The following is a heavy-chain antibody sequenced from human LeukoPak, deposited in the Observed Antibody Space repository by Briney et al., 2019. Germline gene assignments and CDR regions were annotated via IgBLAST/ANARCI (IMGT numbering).Heavy chain of an antibody. CDR3: ARGPRGDIVVVPAAIRNYYYYGMDV. Sequence: SETLSLTCAVYGGSFSGYYWSWIRQPPGKGLEWIGEINHSGSTNYNPSLKSRVTISVDTSKNQFSLKLSSVTAADTAVYYCARGPRGDIVVVPAAIRNYYYYGMDVWGQGTLVTVSS. V-gene: IGHV4-34*01. D-gene: IGHD2-2*02. CDR1: GGSFSGYY. J-gene: IGHJ6*02. CDR2: INHSGST.